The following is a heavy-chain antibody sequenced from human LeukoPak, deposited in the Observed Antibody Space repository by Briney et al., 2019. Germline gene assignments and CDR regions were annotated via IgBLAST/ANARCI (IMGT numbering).Heavy chain of an antibody. CDR2: INPNSGGA. CDR3: ARVLIRRHYESSGYYYDDP. V-gene: IGHV1-2*02. J-gene: IGHJ5*02. Sequence: VASVKVSCKASGYTFTVYYMHWVRQAPGQGLEWMGWINPNSGGANYAQKFQGRVTITRDTSISTAYMELSRLRSDDTAVYYCARVLIRRHYESSGYYYDDPWGQGTLVTVSS. CDR1: GYTFTVYY. D-gene: IGHD3-22*01.